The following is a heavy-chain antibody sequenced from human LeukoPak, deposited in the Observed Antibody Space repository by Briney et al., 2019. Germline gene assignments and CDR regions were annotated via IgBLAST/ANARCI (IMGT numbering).Heavy chain of an antibody. V-gene: IGHV3-7*01. Sequence: GGSLRLSCAASGFTFSNYWMSWVRQAPGKELEWVANIKEDGSEKYYVDSVKGRFTISRDNARNSLYLQMNSLRAEDTAVYYCASGRQLGYWGQGTLVTVSS. CDR3: ASGRQLGY. J-gene: IGHJ4*02. D-gene: IGHD6-13*01. CDR2: IKEDGSEK. CDR1: GFTFSNYW.